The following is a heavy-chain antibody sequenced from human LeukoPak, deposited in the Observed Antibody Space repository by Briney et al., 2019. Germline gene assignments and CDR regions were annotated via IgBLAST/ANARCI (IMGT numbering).Heavy chain of an antibody. CDR3: AREGIQLWGRGAFDI. D-gene: IGHD5-18*01. V-gene: IGHV3-53*01. CDR1: GFSVSSNY. Sequence: GGSLRLSCAASGFSVSSNYMNWVRQAPGKGLEWVSVIYSGGSTYYADSVKGRFTISRDNSKNTLYLQMNSLRAEDTAVYYCAREGIQLWGRGAFDIWGQGTMVTVSS. CDR2: IYSGGST. J-gene: IGHJ3*02.